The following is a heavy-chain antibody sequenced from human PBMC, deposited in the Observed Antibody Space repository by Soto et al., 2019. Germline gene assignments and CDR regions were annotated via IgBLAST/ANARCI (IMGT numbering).Heavy chain of an antibody. J-gene: IGHJ3*02. V-gene: IGHV4-31*03. CDR3: ARVRSQQLVVWSYAFDI. D-gene: IGHD6-13*01. CDR2: IYYSGST. CDR1: GGSISSGGYY. Sequence: SETLSLTCTVSGGSISSGGYYWSWIRQHPGKGLEWIGYIYYSGSTYYNPSLKSRVTISVDTSKNQFSLKLSSVTAADTAVYYCARVRSQQLVVWSYAFDIWGQGTMVTVSS.